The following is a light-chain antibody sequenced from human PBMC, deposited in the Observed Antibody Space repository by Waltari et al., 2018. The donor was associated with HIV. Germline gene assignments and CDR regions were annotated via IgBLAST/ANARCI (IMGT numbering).Light chain of an antibody. CDR3: GTWDSSLSAYV. CDR2: ENN. Sequence: QSVLTQPPSVSAAPGQKVTISCSGSSSNIGNNYVTWYQQRQGTAPKLLIYENNKGPPWIPDRCSGSKSGTSATLGITGLQTGDEADYCCGTWDSSLSAYVFGSGTKVTVL. V-gene: IGLV1-51*02. J-gene: IGLJ1*01. CDR1: SSNIGNNY.